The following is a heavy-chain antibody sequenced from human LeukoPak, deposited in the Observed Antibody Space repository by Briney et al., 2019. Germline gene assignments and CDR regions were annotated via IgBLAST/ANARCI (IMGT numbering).Heavy chain of an antibody. V-gene: IGHV3-48*01. CDR1: GFTFSSYS. CDR3: ARDLGRGYSYGYFDY. CDR2: ISSSSSTI. Sequence: PGGSLRLSCAASGFTFSSYSMNWVRQAPGKGLEWVSYISSSSSTIYYADSVKGRFTISRDNSKNTLYLQMNSLRAEDTAVYYCARDLGRGYSYGYFDYWGQGTLVTVSS. D-gene: IGHD5-18*01. J-gene: IGHJ4*02.